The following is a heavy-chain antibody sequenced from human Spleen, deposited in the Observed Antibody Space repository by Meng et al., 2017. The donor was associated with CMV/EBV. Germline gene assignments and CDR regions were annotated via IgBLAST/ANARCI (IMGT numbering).Heavy chain of an antibody. CDR2: IYYSGST. CDR3: ARALVLRFLEWGPGLDAFDI. D-gene: IGHD3-3*01. V-gene: IGHV4-59*01. J-gene: IGHJ3*02. CDR1: GGSISSYY. Sequence: SETLSITCTVSGGSISSYYWSWIRQPPGKGLEWIGYIYYSGSTNYNPSLKSRVTISVDTSKNQFSLKLSSVTAADTAVYYCARALVLRFLEWGPGLDAFDIWGQGTMVTVSS.